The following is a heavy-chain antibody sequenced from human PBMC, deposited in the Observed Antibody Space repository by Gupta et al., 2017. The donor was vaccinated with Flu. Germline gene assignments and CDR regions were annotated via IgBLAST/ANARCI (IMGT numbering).Heavy chain of an antibody. V-gene: IGHV4-61*02. J-gene: IGHJ6*02. CDR1: GGSLSSGTYY. Sequence: QVQLQESGPGLGKPYQTLSLNCNVSGGSLSSGTYYWGWIRQPPGKGLDWIGRIYTSGSTNYNPSLKSRVTISVDTSKNQFSLKLSSVTAADTAVYYCAREGIRYFNPRGYYGMDVWGQGTTVTVSS. CDR2: IYTSGST. CDR3: AREGIRYFNPRGYYGMDV. D-gene: IGHD3-9*01.